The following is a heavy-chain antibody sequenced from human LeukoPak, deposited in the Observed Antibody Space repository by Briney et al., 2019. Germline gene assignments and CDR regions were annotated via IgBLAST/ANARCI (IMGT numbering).Heavy chain of an antibody. V-gene: IGHV1-69*06. CDR2: IIPIFGTA. CDR1: GGTFSSYA. J-gene: IGHJ6*03. D-gene: IGHD6-19*01. CDR3: ARGGLADSSGRAIYYYMDV. Sequence: GSSVKVSCKASGGTFSSYAISWVRQAPGQGLEWMGGIIPIFGTANYAQKFQGRVTITADKSTSTAYMELSSLRSEDTAVYYCARGGLADSSGRAIYYYMDVWGKGTTVTVSS.